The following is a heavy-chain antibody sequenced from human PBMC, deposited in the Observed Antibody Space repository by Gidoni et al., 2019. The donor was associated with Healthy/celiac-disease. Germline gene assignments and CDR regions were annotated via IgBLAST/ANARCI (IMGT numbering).Heavy chain of an antibody. V-gene: IGHV3-66*01. J-gene: IGHJ4*02. CDR2: IYSGGST. D-gene: IGHD3-22*01. Sequence: EVQLVESGGGLVQPGGSLRLSCAASGFPVSRNYMSWVRQAPGKGLEWVSVIYSGGSTYYADSVKGRFTISRDNSKNTLYLQMNSLRAEDTAVYYCARDELRGGYYDSSGHFDYWGQGTLVTVSS. CDR3: ARDELRGGYYDSSGHFDY. CDR1: GFPVSRNY.